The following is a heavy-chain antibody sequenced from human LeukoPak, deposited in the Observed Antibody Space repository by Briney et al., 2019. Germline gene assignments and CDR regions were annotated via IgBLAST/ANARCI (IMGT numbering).Heavy chain of an antibody. Sequence: SETLSLTCTVSGGSISSYYWSWIRQPPGKGLEWIGYIYYSGSTNYNPSLKSRVTISVDTSKIQFSLKLSSVTAADTAVYYCARGGGYYSPSWYDYWGQGTLVTVSS. D-gene: IGHD3-22*01. V-gene: IGHV4-59*01. CDR2: IYYSGST. CDR1: GGSISSYY. J-gene: IGHJ4*02. CDR3: ARGGGYYSPSWYDY.